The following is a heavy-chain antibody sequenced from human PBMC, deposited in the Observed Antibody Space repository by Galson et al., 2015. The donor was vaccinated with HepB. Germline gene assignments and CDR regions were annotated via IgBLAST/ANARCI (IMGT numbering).Heavy chain of an antibody. CDR1: GFSLSTSGMC. CDR2: IDWDDDK. D-gene: IGHD4-17*01. V-gene: IGHV2-70*11. J-gene: IGHJ5*02. CDR3: ARTAADYGDGWFDP. Sequence: PALVKPTQTLTLTCTFSGFSLSTSGMCVSWIRQPPGKALEWLARIDWDDDKYYSTSLKTRLTISKDTSKNQVVLTMTNMDPVDTATYYCARTAADYGDGWFDPWGQGTLVTVSS.